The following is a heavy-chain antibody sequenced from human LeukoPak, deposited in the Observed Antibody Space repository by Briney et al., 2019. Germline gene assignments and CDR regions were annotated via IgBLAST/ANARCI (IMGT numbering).Heavy chain of an antibody. CDR3: ARRIAAAGTFY. J-gene: IGHJ4*02. CDR1: GGSISSSSYY. CDR2: IYYSGST. D-gene: IGHD6-13*01. Sequence: SETLSLTCTVSGGSISSSSYYWGWIRQPPGKGLEWIGSIYYSGSTYYNPSHKSRVTISVDTSKNQFSLKLSSVTAADTAVYYCARRIAAAGTFYWGQGTLVTVSS. V-gene: IGHV4-39*01.